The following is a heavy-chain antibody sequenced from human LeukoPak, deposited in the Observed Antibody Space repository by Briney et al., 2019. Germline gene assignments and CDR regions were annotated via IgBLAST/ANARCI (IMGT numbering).Heavy chain of an antibody. J-gene: IGHJ4*02. CDR2: ISGSGGST. Sequence: GASVKVSCKASGYTFSSYAMSWVRQAPGKGLEWVSAISGSGGSTYYADSVKGRFTISRDNSKNTLYLQMNSLRAEDTAVYYCAKMGMVRGNDYWGQGTLVTVSS. CDR1: GYTFSSYA. CDR3: AKMGMVRGNDY. V-gene: IGHV3-23*01. D-gene: IGHD3-10*01.